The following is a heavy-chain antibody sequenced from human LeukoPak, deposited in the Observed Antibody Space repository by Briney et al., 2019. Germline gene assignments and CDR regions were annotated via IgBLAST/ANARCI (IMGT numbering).Heavy chain of an antibody. Sequence: GGSLRLSCAASGFTFSTYSMNWVRQAPGKGLEWVSYISSSSATIYYADSVKGRFTISRDNANNSLYLQMSSLRDGDTAVYYCARVPYSTGTYDYWGQGTLVTVSS. D-gene: IGHD6-19*01. CDR2: ISSSSATI. CDR3: ARVPYSTGTYDY. J-gene: IGHJ4*02. V-gene: IGHV3-48*02. CDR1: GFTFSTYS.